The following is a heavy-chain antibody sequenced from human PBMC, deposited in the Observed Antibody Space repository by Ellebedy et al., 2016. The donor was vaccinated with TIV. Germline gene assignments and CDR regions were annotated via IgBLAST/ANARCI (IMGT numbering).Heavy chain of an antibody. CDR2: IIPIFGTA. V-gene: IGHV1-69*13. D-gene: IGHD3-22*01. Sequence: AASVKVSCKASGGTFSSYAISWVRQAPGQGLEWMGGIIPIFGTANYAQKFQGRVTITADESTSTAYMELSSLRSEDTAVYYCAREGTVVISDFLVPYYYYYGMDVWGQGTTVTVSS. CDR1: GGTFSSYA. J-gene: IGHJ6*02. CDR3: AREGTVVISDFLVPYYYYYGMDV.